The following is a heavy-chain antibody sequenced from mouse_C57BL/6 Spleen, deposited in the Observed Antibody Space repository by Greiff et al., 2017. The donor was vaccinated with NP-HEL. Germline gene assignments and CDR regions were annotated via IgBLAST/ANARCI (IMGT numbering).Heavy chain of an antibody. CDR1: GFTFSDYG. J-gene: IGHJ3*01. Sequence: EVQVVESGGGLVKPGGSLKLSCAASGFTFSDYGMHWVRQAPEKGLEWVAYISSGSSTIYYADTVKGRCTISRDNAKNTLFLQMTSLRSEDTAMYYCARPRSTMVTTVFAYWGQGTLVTVSA. D-gene: IGHD2-2*01. CDR3: ARPRSTMVTTVFAY. CDR2: ISSGSSTI. V-gene: IGHV5-17*01.